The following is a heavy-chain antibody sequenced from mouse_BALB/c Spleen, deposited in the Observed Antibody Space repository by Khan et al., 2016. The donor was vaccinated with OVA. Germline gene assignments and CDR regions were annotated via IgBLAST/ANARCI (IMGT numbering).Heavy chain of an antibody. CDR2: IYPGSGNT. J-gene: IGHJ4*01. CDR3: ARSAWGYAMDY. V-gene: IGHV1-84*02. Sequence: VQLQESGPELVKPGASVKISCKASGYTFTDYYINWVKQKPGQGLEWSGWIYPGSGNTKYNQKFKGKATLTVDTSSSTSYMQLNSLTSEDTAVYFCARSAWGYAMDYWGQGTSVTVSS. CDR1: GYTFTDYY.